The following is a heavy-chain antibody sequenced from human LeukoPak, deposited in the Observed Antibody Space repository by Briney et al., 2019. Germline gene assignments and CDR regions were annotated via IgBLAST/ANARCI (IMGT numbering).Heavy chain of an antibody. Sequence: SETLSLTCTVSGDSISTSKSYWGWIRQPPLKGLEWIGSIYYSGNTYYNASLKSRVTISVDTSKNQFSLKLASVTAADTAIYYCAKGAGGFSYYNWFDPWGQGTLVTVSS. CDR3: AKGAGGFSYYNWFDP. CDR1: GDSISTSKSY. J-gene: IGHJ5*02. V-gene: IGHV4-39*07. CDR2: IYYSGNT. D-gene: IGHD5-18*01.